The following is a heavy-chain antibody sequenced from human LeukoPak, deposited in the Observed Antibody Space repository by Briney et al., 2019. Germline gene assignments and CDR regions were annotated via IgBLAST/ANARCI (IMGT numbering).Heavy chain of an antibody. Sequence: ASVKVSCKASGYTFTGYYIHWVRQAPGQGLEWMGWINPNSGGTKYAQKFQGRVTMARDTSISTVYMELSRLRSDDTAVYYCARDKQLDWAHYHYCYMDVWGKGTTVTVSS. CDR1: GYTFTGYY. CDR3: ARDKQLDWAHYHYCYMDV. D-gene: IGHD1-1*01. V-gene: IGHV1-2*02. J-gene: IGHJ6*03. CDR2: INPNSGGT.